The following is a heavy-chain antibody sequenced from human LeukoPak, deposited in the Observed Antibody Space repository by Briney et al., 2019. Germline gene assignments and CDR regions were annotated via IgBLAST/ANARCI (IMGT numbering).Heavy chain of an antibody. J-gene: IGHJ4*02. V-gene: IGHV4-31*03. CDR3: ARCDTVTTSFDY. Sequence: SETLCLTCTVSGGSISSGGYYWSWIRQHPGKGLEWIGYIYYSGSTYYNPSLKSRVTISVDTSRNQFSLKLSSVTAADTAVYYCARCDTVTTSFDYWGQGTLVTVSS. D-gene: IGHD4-17*01. CDR1: GGSISSGGYY. CDR2: IYYSGST.